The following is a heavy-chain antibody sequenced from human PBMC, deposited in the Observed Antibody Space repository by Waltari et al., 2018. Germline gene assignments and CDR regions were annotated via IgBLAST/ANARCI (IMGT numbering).Heavy chain of an antibody. J-gene: IGHJ4*02. D-gene: IGHD6-13*01. V-gene: IGHV4-39*01. CDR1: GVSISITGYY. CDR2: FYYSGDT. CDR3: ARRRYSSSWRDF. Sequence: QLQLQESGPGLVKPSETLSLTCTVSGVSISITGYYWDWIRQPPGEGLEWIVSFYYSGDTYYNPSLRSRVTVFGDTSKTQLSLKLNSVTATDTAVYYCARRRYSSSWRDFWGQGILVTVSS.